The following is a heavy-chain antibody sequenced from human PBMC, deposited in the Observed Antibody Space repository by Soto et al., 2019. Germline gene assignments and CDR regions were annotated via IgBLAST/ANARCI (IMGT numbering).Heavy chain of an antibody. V-gene: IGHV4-39*01. Sequence: LSLTCIVSGESISSSSYYWGWIRQPPGKGLEWIGSIYYSGRTYYNPSSKSRVTISIDTSKNQFSLKLSSVTATDTAVYYCARQRTTVVTQAYFDHWGQGALVTVSS. CDR3: ARQRTTVVTQAYFDH. J-gene: IGHJ4*02. CDR1: GESISSSSYY. CDR2: IYYSGRT. D-gene: IGHD2-21*02.